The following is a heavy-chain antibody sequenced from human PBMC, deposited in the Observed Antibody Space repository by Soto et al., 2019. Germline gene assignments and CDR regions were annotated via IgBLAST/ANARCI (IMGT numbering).Heavy chain of an antibody. CDR2: IYYSGST. Sequence: SETLSLTCTVSGGSISSSSYYWGWIRQPPGKGLEWIGSIYYSGSTYYNPSLKSRVTISVDTSKNQFSLRAEDMAVYYCARGCRSTSCDAFAFDIWGQGTMVTVSS. CDR1: GGSISSSSYY. D-gene: IGHD2-2*01. V-gene: IGHV4-39*01. J-gene: IGHJ3*02. CDR3: ARGCRSTSCDAFAFDI.